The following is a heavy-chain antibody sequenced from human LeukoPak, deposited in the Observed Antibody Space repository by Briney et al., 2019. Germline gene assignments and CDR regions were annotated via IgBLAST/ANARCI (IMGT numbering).Heavy chain of an antibody. CDR3: AKDVLPPQSPFDY. CDR1: GFTFSSYA. J-gene: IGHJ4*02. D-gene: IGHD6-6*01. Sequence: PGGSLRPSCAASGFTFSSYAMSWVRQAPGKGLEWVSAISGSGGSTYYADSVKGRFTISRDNSKNTLYLQMNSLRAEDTAVYYCAKDVLPPQSPFDYWGQGTLVTVSS. V-gene: IGHV3-23*01. CDR2: ISGSGGST.